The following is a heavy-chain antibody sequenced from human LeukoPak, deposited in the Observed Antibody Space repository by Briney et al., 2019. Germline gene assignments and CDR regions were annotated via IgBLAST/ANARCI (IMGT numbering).Heavy chain of an antibody. J-gene: IGHJ4*02. CDR1: GFTFSSYA. CDR3: ARDTQLPGSSDSGYFDY. V-gene: IGHV3-23*01. CDR2: ISGSGGST. Sequence: PGGSLRLSCAASGFTFSSYAMSWVRQAPGKGLEWVSAISGSGGSTYYADSVKGRFTISRDNSKNTLYLQMNSLRAEDTAVYYCARDTQLPGSSDSGYFDYWGQGTLVTVSS. D-gene: IGHD6-19*01.